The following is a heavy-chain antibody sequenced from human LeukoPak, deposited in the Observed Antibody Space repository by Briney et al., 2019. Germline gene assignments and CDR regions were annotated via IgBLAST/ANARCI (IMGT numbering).Heavy chain of an antibody. D-gene: IGHD4-17*01. CDR1: GFTFSSYA. V-gene: IGHV3-23*01. Sequence: QPGGSLRLSCAASGFTFSSYAMSWVRQAPGKGLEWVSAISGGGGSTYYADSVKGRFTISRDNSKNTLYLQMNSLRAEDTAVYYCAIGDDYGDLHGIKSLTSYYYYGMDVWGQGTTVTVSS. CDR2: ISGGGGST. J-gene: IGHJ6*02. CDR3: AIGDDYGDLHGIKSLTSYYYYGMDV.